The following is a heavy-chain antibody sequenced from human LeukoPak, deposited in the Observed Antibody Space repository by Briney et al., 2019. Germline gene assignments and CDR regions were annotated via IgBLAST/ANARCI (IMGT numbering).Heavy chain of an antibody. V-gene: IGHV3-30*18. CDR1: GFTFSTYA. CDR3: AKVPYDFWSGYCLDY. D-gene: IGHD3-3*01. CDR2: ISYDGSNK. J-gene: IGHJ4*02. Sequence: GGSLRLSCAASGFTFSTYAMSWVRQAPGKGLEWVAVISYDGSNKYYADSVKGRFTISRDNSKNTLYLQMNSLRAEDTAVYYCAKVPYDFWSGYCLDYWGQGTLVTVSS.